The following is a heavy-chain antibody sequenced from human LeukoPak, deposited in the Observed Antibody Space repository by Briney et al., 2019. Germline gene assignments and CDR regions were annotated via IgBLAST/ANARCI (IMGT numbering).Heavy chain of an antibody. CDR2: IYTSGST. V-gene: IGHV4-61*02. CDR1: GGSISSGSYY. CDR3: AKHYMGSSYNRAVDY. Sequence: SETLSLTCTVSGGSISSGSYYWSWIRQPGGKGLEWIGRIYTSGSTNYNPSFKSRVTISVDTSKNQFSLKLSSVTAADTAVYYCAKHYMGSSYNRAVDYWGQGTLVTVSS. J-gene: IGHJ4*02. D-gene: IGHD3-10*01.